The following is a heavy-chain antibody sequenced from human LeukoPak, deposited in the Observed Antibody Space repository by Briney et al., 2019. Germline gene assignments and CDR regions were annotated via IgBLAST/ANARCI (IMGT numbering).Heavy chain of an antibody. CDR2: ISSSSSVR. CDR3: AKEYANFHYYGMDV. J-gene: IGHJ6*02. V-gene: IGHV3-48*01. Sequence: GGSLRLSCEASGFNFGIYTMIWVRQAPGRGLEWISYISSSSSVRYYADSVNGRFTISRDNSQNTLYLQMNTLRAEDTAVYYCAKEYANFHYYGMDVWGQGTTVTVSS. D-gene: IGHD4/OR15-4a*01. CDR1: GFNFGIYT.